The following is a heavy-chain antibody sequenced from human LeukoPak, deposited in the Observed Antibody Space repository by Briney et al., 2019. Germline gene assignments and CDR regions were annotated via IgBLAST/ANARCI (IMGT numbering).Heavy chain of an antibody. Sequence: ASVKVSCKASGYTFTGYYMHWVRQAPGQGLEWMGWINPNSGGTNYAQKFQGRVTMTRDTSISTAYMELSRLRSDDTAVYYCASTYCSGTSCYGSRRVGYFDYWGQGTLVTVSS. CDR1: GYTFTGYY. CDR3: ASTYCSGTSCYGSRRVGYFDY. D-gene: IGHD2-2*01. J-gene: IGHJ4*02. V-gene: IGHV1-2*02. CDR2: INPNSGGT.